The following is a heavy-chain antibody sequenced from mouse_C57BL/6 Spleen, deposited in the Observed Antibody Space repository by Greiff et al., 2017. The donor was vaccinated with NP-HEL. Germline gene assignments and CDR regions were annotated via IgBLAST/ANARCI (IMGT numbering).Heavy chain of an antibody. CDR1: GFSFNTYA. CDR3: VIPYYDYDEDYAMDY. D-gene: IGHD2-4*01. CDR2: IRSKSNNYAT. Sequence: EVMLVESGGGLVQPKGSLKLSCAASGFSFNTYAMNWVRQAPGKGLEWVARIRSKSNNYATYYADSVKDRFTISRDDSESMLYLQMNNLKTEDTAMYYCVIPYYDYDEDYAMDYWGQGTSVTVSS. J-gene: IGHJ4*01. V-gene: IGHV10-1*01.